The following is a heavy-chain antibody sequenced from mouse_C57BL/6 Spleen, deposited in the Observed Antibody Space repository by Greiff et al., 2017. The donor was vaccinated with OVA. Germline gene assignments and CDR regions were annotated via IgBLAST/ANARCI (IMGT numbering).Heavy chain of an antibody. CDR2: FYPGSGSI. J-gene: IGHJ2*01. CDR1: GYTFTEYT. CDR3: ARHEGVACYFDY. Sequence: VQLQESGAELVKPGASVKLSCKASGYTFTEYTIHWVKQRSGQGLEWIGRFYPGSGSIKYNEKFKDKATLTADKSSSTVYMELSRLTSEDSAVYFWARHEGVACYFDYWGQGTTLTVSS. V-gene: IGHV1-62-2*01. D-gene: IGHD1-1*02.